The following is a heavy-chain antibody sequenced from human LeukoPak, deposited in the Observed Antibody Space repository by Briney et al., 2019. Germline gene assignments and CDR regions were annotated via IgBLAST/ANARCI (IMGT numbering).Heavy chain of an antibody. J-gene: IGHJ5*02. Sequence: SETLSLTCAIYGEPFSTYYGIWIRQPPGKGLEWIGEINQSGRTNYNPSLKSRVTISVDTSKNQFSLKLKSVTAADTAVYYCARDGGSNNYWFDPWGQGMLVSDSS. CDR3: ARDGGSNNYWFDP. CDR1: GEPFSTYY. CDR2: INQSGRT. D-gene: IGHD4-23*01. V-gene: IGHV4-34*01.